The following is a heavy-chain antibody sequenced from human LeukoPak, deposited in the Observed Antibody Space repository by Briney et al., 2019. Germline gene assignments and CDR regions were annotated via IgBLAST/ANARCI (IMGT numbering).Heavy chain of an antibody. V-gene: IGHV4-59*01. CDR2: IYYSGST. Sequence: SETLSLTCTVSGGSTSSYYWSWIRQPPGKGLEWIGYIYYSGSTNYNPSLKSRVTISVDTSKNQFSLKLSSVTAADTAVYYCARFSWISTSCYLDYWGQGTLVTVSS. D-gene: IGHD2-2*01. CDR1: GGSTSSYY. CDR3: ARFSWISTSCYLDY. J-gene: IGHJ4*02.